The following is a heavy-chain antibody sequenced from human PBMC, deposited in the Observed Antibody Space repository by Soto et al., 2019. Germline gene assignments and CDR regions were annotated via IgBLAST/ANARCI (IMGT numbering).Heavy chain of an antibody. CDR1: GFTFSSYG. Sequence: QVQLVESGGGVVQPGRSLRLSCAASGFTFSSYGMHWVRQAPGKGLEWVAVISYDGSNKYYADSVKGRFTISRDNSKNSLYLQMNSLRAEATAVYYCANGGGLDDSSGYYFDFWGQGTLVTVSS. V-gene: IGHV3-30*18. CDR3: ANGGGLDDSSGYYFDF. J-gene: IGHJ4*02. CDR2: ISYDGSNK. D-gene: IGHD3-22*01.